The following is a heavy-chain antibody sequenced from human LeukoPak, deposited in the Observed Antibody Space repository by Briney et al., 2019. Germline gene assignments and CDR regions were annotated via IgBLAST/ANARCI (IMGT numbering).Heavy chain of an antibody. V-gene: IGHV3-21*04. CDR1: GFTFSSYN. D-gene: IGHD3-3*01. J-gene: IGHJ3*02. Sequence: GGSLRLSCAASGFTFSSYNMNWVRQAPGKGLDWVSFISSSGSSITYADSVKGRFTISRDNVKNSPYLQMNSLRAEDTAVYYCAKGYDFWSGYYHDDAFDIWGQGTMVTVSS. CDR2: ISSSGSSI. CDR3: AKGYDFWSGYYHDDAFDI.